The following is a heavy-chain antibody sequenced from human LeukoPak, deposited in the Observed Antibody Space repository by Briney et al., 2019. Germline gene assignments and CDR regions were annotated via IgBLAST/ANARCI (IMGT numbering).Heavy chain of an antibody. CDR1: GYAFTDYH. CDR3: ARGRDWQ. J-gene: IGHJ4*02. D-gene: IGHD5-24*01. Sequence: ASVKVSCKASGYAFTDYHISWVRQAPGQGLEWMGWVITKSGGTKYAQKFQGRVTMTRDTSISTAYMELSRLRSDDTAVYYCARGRDWQWGQGTLVTVSS. CDR2: VITKSGGT. V-gene: IGHV1-2*02.